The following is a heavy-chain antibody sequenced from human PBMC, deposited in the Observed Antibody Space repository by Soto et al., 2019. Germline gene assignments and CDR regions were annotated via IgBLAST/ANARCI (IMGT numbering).Heavy chain of an antibody. CDR1: GFTFSTYH. J-gene: IGHJ3*01. Sequence: EVQLVESGGGLVMPGGSLRLSCAASGFTFSTYHMNWVRQAPGKGLEWVSSINPSSSHIYYAASVRGRFTISRDNSKNSMALQMSRLRTEDAAVYYCARGYCGGGGCYLRRDAIDVWGQGTMVTVSS. CDR2: INPSSSHI. CDR3: ARGYCGGGGCYLRRDAIDV. V-gene: IGHV3-21*01. D-gene: IGHD2-15*01.